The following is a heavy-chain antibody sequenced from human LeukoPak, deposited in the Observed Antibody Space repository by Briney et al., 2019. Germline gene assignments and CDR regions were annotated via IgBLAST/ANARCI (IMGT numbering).Heavy chain of an antibody. D-gene: IGHD3-22*01. CDR1: GFTFSSYA. J-gene: IGHJ4*02. CDR3: AKIPYDSSGFDY. V-gene: IGHV3-23*01. CDR2: ISGSGGST. Sequence: GGSLRLYCAASGFTFSSYAMSWVRQAPGKGLEWVSAISGSGGSTYYADSVKGRFTISRDNSKNTLYLQMNSLRAEDTAVYYCAKIPYDSSGFDYWGQGTLVTVSS.